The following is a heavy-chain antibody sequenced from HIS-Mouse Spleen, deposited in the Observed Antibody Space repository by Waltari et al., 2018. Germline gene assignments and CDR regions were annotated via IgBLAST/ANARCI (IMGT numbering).Heavy chain of an antibody. Sequence: QVQLQESGPGLVKPSETLSLTCTVSGDSISSYYWSWTRQPPGKGLEWIGYYSGSTNYNPALKSRVTISVDTSKNQFSLKLSSVTAADTAVYYCARASRDLLLPRYFDLWGRGTLVTVSS. CDR1: GDSISSYY. J-gene: IGHJ2*01. V-gene: IGHV4-59*01. CDR2: YYSGST. CDR3: ARASRDLLLPRYFDL.